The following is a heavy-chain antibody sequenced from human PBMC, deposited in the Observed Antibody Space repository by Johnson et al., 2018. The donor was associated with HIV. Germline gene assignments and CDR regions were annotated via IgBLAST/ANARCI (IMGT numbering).Heavy chain of an antibody. V-gene: IGHV3-33*05. D-gene: IGHD1-26*01. Sequence: QVQLVESGGGVVQPGRSLRLSCAASGFTFSGYAMHWVRQAPGKGLEWVAVISYDGSNKYYADSVKGRFTISRDNSKNTLYLQMNSLRAEDTAVYYCAKDLFTEREDDVFDVWGQGTMVTVSS. CDR3: AKDLFTEREDDVFDV. CDR1: GFTFSGYA. J-gene: IGHJ3*01. CDR2: ISYDGSNK.